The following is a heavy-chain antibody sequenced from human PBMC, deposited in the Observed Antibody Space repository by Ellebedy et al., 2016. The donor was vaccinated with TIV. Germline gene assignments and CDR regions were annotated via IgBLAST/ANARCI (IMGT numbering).Heavy chain of an antibody. CDR2: ISSSGSTI. Sequence: PGGSLRLSCAASGFTFSDYYMSWVRQAPGKGLEWVSYISSSGSTIFYADSVKGRFTISRDNAKDSLSLQLNSLRAEDTAVYYCARDALDGDYVGYYGMDVWGQGTTVTVSS. D-gene: IGHD4-17*01. CDR1: GFTFSDYY. V-gene: IGHV3-11*01. J-gene: IGHJ6*02. CDR3: ARDALDGDYVGYYGMDV.